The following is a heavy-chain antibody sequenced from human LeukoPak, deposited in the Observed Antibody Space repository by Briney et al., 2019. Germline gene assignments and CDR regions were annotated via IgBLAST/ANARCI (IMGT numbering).Heavy chain of an antibody. D-gene: IGHD5-18*01. CDR2: IYSSGNT. V-gene: IGHV4-59*08. CDR3: ARQPSATAAFDI. CDR1: GGSINNYY. J-gene: IGHJ3*02. Sequence: SETLSLTCVVSGGSINNYYWSWIRQPPGKGLEWIAHIYSSGNTNYNPSFKSRVTVSVDTSKNQLSLRLTSVAAADTAIYYCARQPSATAAFDIWGQGTMVIVSS.